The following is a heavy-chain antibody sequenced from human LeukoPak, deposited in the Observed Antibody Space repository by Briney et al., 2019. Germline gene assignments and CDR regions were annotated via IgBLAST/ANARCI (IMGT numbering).Heavy chain of an antibody. D-gene: IGHD2-8*02. CDR1: GYTFTGYY. V-gene: IGHV1-2*02. J-gene: IGHJ6*03. CDR3: ARVVGGGDLPWWGYMDV. Sequence: GASVKVSCKASGYTFTGYYMHWVRQAPGQGLEWMGWINPNSGGTNYAQKFQGRVTMTRDTSISTAYMELSRLRSDDTAVYYRARVVGGGDLPWWGYMDVWGKGTTVTVSS. CDR2: INPNSGGT.